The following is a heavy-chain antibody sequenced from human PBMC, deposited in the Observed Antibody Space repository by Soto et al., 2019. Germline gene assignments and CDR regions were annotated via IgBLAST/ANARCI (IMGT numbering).Heavy chain of an antibody. CDR2: ISYDGSNK. CDR1: GFTFSSYA. Sequence: QVQLVESGGGVVQPGRSLRLSCAASGFTFSSYAMHWVRQAPGKGLEWVAVISYDGSNKYYADSVKGRFTISRDNSKNTLYLQMNSLRAEDTAVYYCAREKMGEYYVFWSGYYTDAFDIWGQGRMVTVSS. CDR3: AREKMGEYYVFWSGYYTDAFDI. D-gene: IGHD3-3*01. J-gene: IGHJ3*02. V-gene: IGHV3-30-3*01.